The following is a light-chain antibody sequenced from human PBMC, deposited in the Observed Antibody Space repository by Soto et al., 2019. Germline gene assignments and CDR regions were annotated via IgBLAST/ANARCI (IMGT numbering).Light chain of an antibody. CDR2: DIS. CDR1: QSVSRD. Sequence: EIVMTQSASTLSVSTGERATLSCRASQSVSRDLAWYQQKPGQAPRLLIYDISTRATGIPTRFSGSGSGTEFTLTISSLQSEDFAVYYCLQYDKWPPWTFGQGSKVDIK. CDR3: LQYDKWPPWT. V-gene: IGKV3D-15*01. J-gene: IGKJ1*01.